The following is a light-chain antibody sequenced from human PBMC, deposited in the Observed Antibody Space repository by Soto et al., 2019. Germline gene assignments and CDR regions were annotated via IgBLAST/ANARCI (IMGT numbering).Light chain of an antibody. Sequence: QSALTQPPSVSGSPGQSVSISCTGTSSDVGAYNYVPWYQQHPGKAPKLMIYDVNRRPSGVPDRFSGSKSGNTASLTISGLQAEDEADYYCCSYAGTYTVIFGGGTKLTVL. CDR1: SSDVGAYNY. CDR3: CSYAGTYTVI. J-gene: IGLJ2*01. V-gene: IGLV2-11*01. CDR2: DVN.